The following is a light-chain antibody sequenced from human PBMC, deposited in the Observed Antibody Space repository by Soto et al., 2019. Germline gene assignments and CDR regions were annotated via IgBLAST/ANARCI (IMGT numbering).Light chain of an antibody. V-gene: IGKV3-15*01. CDR2: GAS. CDR3: QQYNNWPRT. J-gene: IGKJ1*01. CDR1: QSVSSN. Sequence: EVVMTQSPDTLSVSPGERATLSCRASQSVSSNLAWYQQKLGQAPRLLIYGASTRATDIPPRFSGSGSGTEFTITICSLQCEDFAMYYCQQYNNWPRTFGHGTKVEIK.